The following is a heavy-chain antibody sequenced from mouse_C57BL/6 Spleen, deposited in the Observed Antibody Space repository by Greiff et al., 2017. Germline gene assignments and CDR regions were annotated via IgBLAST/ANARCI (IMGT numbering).Heavy chain of an antibody. CDR1: GYTFTSYG. J-gene: IGHJ1*03. Sequence: QVQLQQSGAELARPGASVKLSCKASGYTFTSYGISWVKQRTGQGLEWIGEIYPRSGNTYYNEKFKGKATLTADKSSSTAYMELRSLASEVSAVYFCARDGIYGNFWYFDVWGTGTTVTVSS. CDR3: ARDGIYGNFWYFDV. CDR2: IYPRSGNT. V-gene: IGHV1-81*01. D-gene: IGHD2-1*01.